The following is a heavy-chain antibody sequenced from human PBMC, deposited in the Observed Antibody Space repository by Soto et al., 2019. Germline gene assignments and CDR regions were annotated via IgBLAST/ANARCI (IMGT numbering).Heavy chain of an antibody. CDR2: ISISGITI. CDR3: AARGYSYGSSYYYYGKDV. Sequence: GGSLRLSCAASGFTFSGYEMNFVRQAPGKGLEWVSYISISGITIYYADSVNGRFTISRDNAKNSLYLQMNSLRAEDTAVYYCAARGYSYGSSYYYYGKDVWGQGTTVTVSS. CDR1: GFTFSGYE. D-gene: IGHD5-18*01. J-gene: IGHJ6*02. V-gene: IGHV3-48*03.